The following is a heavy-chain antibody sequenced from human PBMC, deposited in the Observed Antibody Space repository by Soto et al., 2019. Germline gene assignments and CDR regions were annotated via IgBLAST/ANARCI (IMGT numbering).Heavy chain of an antibody. CDR2: ISYDGSNK. Sequence: QVQLVESGGGVVQPGRSLRLSCAASGFTFSSYAMHWVRQAPGKGLEWVAVISYDGSNKYYADSVKGRFTISRDNSKNTLYLQMNSLRAEDTAVYYCARGHSSGWYVYFQHWGQGTLFTVSS. D-gene: IGHD6-19*01. V-gene: IGHV3-30-3*01. CDR3: ARGHSSGWYVYFQH. J-gene: IGHJ1*01. CDR1: GFTFSSYA.